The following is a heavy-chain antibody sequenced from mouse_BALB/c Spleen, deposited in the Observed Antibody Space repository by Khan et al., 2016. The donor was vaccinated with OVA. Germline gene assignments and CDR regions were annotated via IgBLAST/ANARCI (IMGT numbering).Heavy chain of an antibody. Sequence: QVQLKQSGAELAKPGASVKMSCKASGYTFTSYWMHWVKQRPGRGLVWIGYINPSTGYSEYNQKFKDKVTLTADKSSSTAYMQLSSLTTDDSAVYYCANHGSSSAWFAYWGQGTLVTVSA. CDR3: ANHGSSSAWFAY. CDR1: GYTFTSYW. D-gene: IGHD1-1*01. V-gene: IGHV1-7*01. CDR2: INPSTGYS. J-gene: IGHJ3*01.